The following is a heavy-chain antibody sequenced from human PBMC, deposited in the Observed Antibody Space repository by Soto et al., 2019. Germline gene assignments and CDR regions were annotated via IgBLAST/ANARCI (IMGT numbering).Heavy chain of an antibody. Sequence: ASVKVSCKASGYTFTSYGISWVRQAPGQGLEWMGWISAYNGNTNYAQKLQGRVTMTRDTSISTAYMELSRLRSDDTAVYYCARAPTLIVVVPAAIFWFDPWGQGTLVTVSS. CDR3: ARAPTLIVVVPAAIFWFDP. J-gene: IGHJ5*02. D-gene: IGHD2-2*01. V-gene: IGHV1-18*04. CDR2: ISAYNGNT. CDR1: GYTFTSYG.